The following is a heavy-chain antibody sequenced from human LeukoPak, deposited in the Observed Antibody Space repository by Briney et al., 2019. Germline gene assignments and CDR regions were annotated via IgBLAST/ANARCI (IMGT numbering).Heavy chain of an antibody. CDR1: GFTFSSYS. J-gene: IGHJ4*02. CDR2: ISSGSRTI. V-gene: IGHV3-48*02. D-gene: IGHD1-14*01. Sequence: GGSLRLSCAASGFTFSSYSMHWVRQAPGKGLEWVSYISSGSRTIYYTDSVKGRFTISRDNAKNSLYLQMNSLRDEDTAVYYCARAWSGSIDYWGQGTLVTVSS. CDR3: ARAWSGSIDY.